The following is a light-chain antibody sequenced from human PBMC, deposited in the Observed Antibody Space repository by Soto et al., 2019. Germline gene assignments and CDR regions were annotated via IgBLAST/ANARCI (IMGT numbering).Light chain of an antibody. V-gene: IGKV1-39*01. CDR2: AAS. Sequence: DIQMTQSPSSLSSSVGDRVTITCRASQSISSHLNWYQQKPGKAPKLLICAASTLLSGVPSRFSGSGSGTDFTLTISSLQPEDFATYSCQHSHSAPLTFGGGTKV. CDR3: QHSHSAPLT. CDR1: QSISSH. J-gene: IGKJ4*01.